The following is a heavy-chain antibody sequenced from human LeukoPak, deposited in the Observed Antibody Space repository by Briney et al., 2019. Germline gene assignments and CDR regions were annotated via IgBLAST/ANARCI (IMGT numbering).Heavy chain of an antibody. D-gene: IGHD2-8*01. V-gene: IGHV1-8*01. Sequence: ASVKVSCKASGYTFTSYDINWVRQATGQGLEWMGCMNPNSGNTGYAQKFQGRVTMTRDTSISTAYMELSSLRSEDTAVYYCARARHCTNGVCYMYYFDYWGQGTLVTVSS. J-gene: IGHJ4*02. CDR1: GYTFTSYD. CDR3: ARARHCTNGVCYMYYFDY. CDR2: MNPNSGNT.